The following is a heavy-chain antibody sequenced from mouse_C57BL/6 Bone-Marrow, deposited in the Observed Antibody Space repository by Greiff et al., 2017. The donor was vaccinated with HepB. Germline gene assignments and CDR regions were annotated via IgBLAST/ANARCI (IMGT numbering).Heavy chain of an antibody. CDR1: GYTFTSYG. V-gene: IGHV1-81*01. CDR3: AREAITTYFDY. D-gene: IGHD2-4*01. Sequence: VQLQESGAELARPGASVKLSCKASGYTFTSYGISWVKQRTGQGLEWIGEIYPRSGNTYYNEKFKGKATLTADKSSSTAYMELRSLTSEDSAVYFCAREAITTYFDYWGQGTTLTVSS. J-gene: IGHJ2*01. CDR2: IYPRSGNT.